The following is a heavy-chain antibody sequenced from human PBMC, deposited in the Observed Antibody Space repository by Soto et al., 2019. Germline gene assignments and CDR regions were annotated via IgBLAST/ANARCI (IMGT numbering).Heavy chain of an antibody. CDR2: IYYSGST. CDR1: GGSISSGGYY. CDR3: ARVSGDYYDSSGLADAFYI. J-gene: IGHJ3*02. D-gene: IGHD3-22*01. V-gene: IGHV4-31*03. Sequence: PSETLSLTCTVSGGSISSGGYYWSWIRQHPGKGLEWIGYIYYSGSTYYNPSLKSRVTISVDTSKNQFSLKLSSVTAADTAVYYCARVSGDYYDSSGLADAFYIWGQGTMVTVSS.